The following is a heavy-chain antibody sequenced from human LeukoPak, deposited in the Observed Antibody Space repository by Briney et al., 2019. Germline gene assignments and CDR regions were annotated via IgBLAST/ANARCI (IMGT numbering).Heavy chain of an antibody. J-gene: IGHJ6*02. CDR1: GVTFSSYT. D-gene: IGHD3-10*01. CDR2: ISYAGSNN. Sequence: GGSLRLSCAASGVTFSSYTMDWVRQAPGKGLEWVARISYAGSNNYYADSVKGRFTISSDNPKNTLYLQMDSLRAEDTAVYYCARAAHTTYVLGRYYYYAMDVWGQGTTVTVSS. V-gene: IGHV3-30-3*01. CDR3: ARAAHTTYVLGRYYYYAMDV.